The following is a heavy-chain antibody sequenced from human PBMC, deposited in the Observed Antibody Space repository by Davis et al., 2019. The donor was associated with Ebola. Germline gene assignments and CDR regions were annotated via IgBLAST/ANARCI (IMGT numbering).Heavy chain of an antibody. Sequence: LSLTCAASGFTFDDYAMHWVRQAPGKGLEWVSLISGDGGSTYYADSVKGRFTISRDNAKNSLYLQMNSLRAEDTAVYYCARDIVVVPAAIVYYGMDVWGQGTTVTVSS. D-gene: IGHD2-2*01. CDR3: ARDIVVVPAAIVYYGMDV. CDR1: GFTFDDYA. V-gene: IGHV3-43*02. J-gene: IGHJ6*02. CDR2: ISGDGGST.